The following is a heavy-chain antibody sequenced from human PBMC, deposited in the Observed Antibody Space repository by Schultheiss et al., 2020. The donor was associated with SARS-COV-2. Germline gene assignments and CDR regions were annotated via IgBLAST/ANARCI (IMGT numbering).Heavy chain of an antibody. J-gene: IGHJ6*02. D-gene: IGHD3-3*01. CDR2: IWYDGSNK. Sequence: GGSLRLSCAASGFTFSSYGMHWVRQAPGKGLEWVAVIWYDGSNKYYADSVKGRFTISRDNAKNSLYLQMNSLRAEDTAVYYCARDGSDFWSGYVYYYYYYGMDVWGQGTTVTVSS. CDR3: ARDGSDFWSGYVYYYYYYGMDV. V-gene: IGHV3-33*01. CDR1: GFTFSSYG.